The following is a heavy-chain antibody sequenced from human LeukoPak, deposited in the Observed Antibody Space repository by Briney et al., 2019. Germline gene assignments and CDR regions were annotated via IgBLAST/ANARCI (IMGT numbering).Heavy chain of an antibody. J-gene: IGHJ4*02. CDR1: GGTFSSYA. D-gene: IGHD3-22*01. V-gene: IGHV1-69*13. CDR2: IIPLFGTA. CDR3: AKECYYRSGYCFDY. Sequence: ASVKLSCEASGGTFSSYAISWVRQAPGQGLEWVGGIIPLFGTANYAQKFQGRVTITADESTSTAYMELSNLRAEDTAVYYCAKECYYRSGYCFDYWGQGNLVTVSS.